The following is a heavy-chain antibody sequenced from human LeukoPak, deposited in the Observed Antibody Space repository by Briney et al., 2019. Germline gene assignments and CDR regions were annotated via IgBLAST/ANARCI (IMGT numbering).Heavy chain of an antibody. J-gene: IGHJ4*02. D-gene: IGHD6-19*01. CDR1: GFTFSDYN. CDR3: AKDQSSGWYGLYFFDY. V-gene: IGHV3-11*04. Sequence: PGGSLRLSCAASGFTFSDYNMRWIRQAPGKGLEWVSSISRSGSTKYYADSVKGRFTISRDNAKNSLFLQMNSLRAEDTAIYYCAKDQSSGWYGLYFFDYWGQGTLVTVSS. CDR2: ISRSGSTK.